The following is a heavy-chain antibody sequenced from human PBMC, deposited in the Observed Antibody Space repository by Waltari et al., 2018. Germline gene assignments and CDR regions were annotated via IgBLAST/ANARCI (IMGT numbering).Heavy chain of an antibody. CDR1: GGSISSGDYY. J-gene: IGHJ5*02. V-gene: IGHV4-30-4*08. CDR2: IYHSGNT. Sequence: QVQLQESGPGLVEPSQTLSLTCTVFGGSISSGDYYRGWIRQPPGKGLEWIGFIYHSGNTHYNPSLKSRITMSVDTSKNQFSLNLNSVNAADTAVYYCARGTHGFDPWGQGTLVTVSS. CDR3: ARGTHGFDP.